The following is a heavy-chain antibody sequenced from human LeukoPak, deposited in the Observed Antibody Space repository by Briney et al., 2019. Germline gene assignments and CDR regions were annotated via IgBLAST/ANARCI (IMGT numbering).Heavy chain of an antibody. CDR1: GFTFSSYG. V-gene: IGHV3-23*01. D-gene: IGHD3-9*01. CDR2: ISGSGGST. J-gene: IGHJ4*02. CDR3: AKAPAASILIGNQFDY. Sequence: GGTLRLSCAASGFTFSSYGMSWVRQAPGKGLEWVSAISGSGGSTYYADSVKGRFTISRDNSKNTLYLQMNSLRAEDTAVYYCAKAPAASILIGNQFDYWGQGTLVTVSS.